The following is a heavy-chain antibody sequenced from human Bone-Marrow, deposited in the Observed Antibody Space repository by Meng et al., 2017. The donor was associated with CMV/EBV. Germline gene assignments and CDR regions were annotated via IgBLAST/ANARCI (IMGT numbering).Heavy chain of an antibody. CDR3: ARAPVLRYFDY. V-gene: IGHV4-30-4*08. D-gene: IGHD3-3*01. Sequence: SETLSLTCTVSSGSISSGDYYWSWIRQPPGKGLEWIGYIYYSGSTYYNPSLKSRVTMSVDTSKNQFSLKLSSVTAADTAVYYCARAPVLRYFDYWGQGTLVTVSS. CDR1: SGSISSGDYY. J-gene: IGHJ4*02. CDR2: IYYSGST.